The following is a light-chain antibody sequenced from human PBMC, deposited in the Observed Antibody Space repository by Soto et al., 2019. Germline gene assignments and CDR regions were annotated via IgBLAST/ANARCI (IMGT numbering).Light chain of an antibody. CDR2: GAS. CDR1: QSVSTI. J-gene: IGKJ4*01. CDR3: QQYNNWPLT. V-gene: IGKV3-15*01. Sequence: EIVMTQSPVTLSVSPGERATLSCRASQSVSTILAWYQQKPGQAPRLLIYGASTRATDIPARFSGSGSGTEFTLTISSLQSEDFAVYYCQQYNNWPLTFGGGTKVEIK.